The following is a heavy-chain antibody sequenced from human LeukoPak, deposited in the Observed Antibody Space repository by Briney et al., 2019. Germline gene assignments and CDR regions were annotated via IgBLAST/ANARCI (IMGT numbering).Heavy chain of an antibody. J-gene: IGHJ4*02. V-gene: IGHV3-48*01. CDR1: GFTFPTYH. CDR2: INSGSDII. D-gene: IGHD2-2*01. CDR3: ARGRGYCSRTTCWYFDY. Sequence: GSLRLSCAASGFTFPTYHMVWVRQSPGKGLEWLAYINSGSDIIYYADSVKGRFTISRDNAKNSLYLEMISLRAEDTAVYFCARGRGYCSRTTCWYFDYWGQGTLVTVSS.